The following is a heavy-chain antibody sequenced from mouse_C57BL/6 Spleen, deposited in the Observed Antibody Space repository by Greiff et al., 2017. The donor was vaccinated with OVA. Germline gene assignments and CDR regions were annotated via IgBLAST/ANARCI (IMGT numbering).Heavy chain of an antibody. J-gene: IGHJ4*01. CDR3: VRFTTGSHYYAMDY. CDR1: GFTFNTYA. CDR2: IRSKSSNYAT. Sequence: EVHLVESGGGLVQPKGSLKLSCAASGFTFNTYAMHWVRQAPGKGLEWVARIRSKSSNYATYYADSVKDRFTISRDDSQSMLYLQMNNLKTEDTAMYYCVRFTTGSHYYAMDYWGQGTSVTVSS. D-gene: IGHD1-1*01. V-gene: IGHV10-3*01.